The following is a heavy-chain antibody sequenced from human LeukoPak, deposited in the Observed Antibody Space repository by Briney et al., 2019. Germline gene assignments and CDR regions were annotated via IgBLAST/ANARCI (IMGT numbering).Heavy chain of an antibody. Sequence: ASVKVSCKASEGTFSSYAISWVRQAPGQGLEWMGRIIPILGIANYAQKFQGRVTITADKSTSTAYMELSSLKSEDTAVYYCARDGPYGSGSSPFDDWGQGTLVAVSS. CDR2: IIPILGIA. CDR1: EGTFSSYA. D-gene: IGHD3-10*01. V-gene: IGHV1-69*04. CDR3: ARDGPYGSGSSPFDD. J-gene: IGHJ4*02.